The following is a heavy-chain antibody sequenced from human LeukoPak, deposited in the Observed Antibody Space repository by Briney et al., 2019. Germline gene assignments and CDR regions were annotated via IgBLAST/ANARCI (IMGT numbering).Heavy chain of an antibody. J-gene: IGHJ4*02. CDR3: ARGSYDRSGSASDY. CDR1: GFTFSHYG. CDR2: ISKGENNK. Sequence: GGSLRLSCEASGFTFSHYGMHWVRQAPGKGLEWVALISKGENNKYYADSVKGRFTISRDNSKNTLYVQMNSLRAEDTAMYYCARGSYDRSGSASDYWGQGTLVTVSS. V-gene: IGHV3-30*19. D-gene: IGHD3-22*01.